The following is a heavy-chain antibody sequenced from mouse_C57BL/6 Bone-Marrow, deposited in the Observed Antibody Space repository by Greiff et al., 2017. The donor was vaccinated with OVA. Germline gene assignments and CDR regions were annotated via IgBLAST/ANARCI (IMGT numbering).Heavy chain of an antibody. CDR1: GYTFTSYW. CDR3: ARPTTDWYFDV. CDR2: INPSSGYT. V-gene: IGHV1-7*01. J-gene: IGHJ1*03. D-gene: IGHD1-1*01. Sequence: QVQLQQSGAELAKPGASVKLSCKASGYTFTSYWLHWVKQRPGQGLEWIGYINPSSGYTKYKQKFKDKATLTADKSSSTAYMQLSSLTYEDSAVYYCARPTTDWYFDVWGTGTTVTVSS.